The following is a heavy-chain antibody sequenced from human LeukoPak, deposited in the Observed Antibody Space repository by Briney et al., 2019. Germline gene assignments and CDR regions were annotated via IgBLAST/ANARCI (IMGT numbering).Heavy chain of an antibody. J-gene: IGHJ4*02. CDR2: INGSGTNT. V-gene: IGHV3-23*01. CDR3: AKDLGNKPKYYYDSSGYWGTLLDY. Sequence: GGSLRLSCAASGFTFSSYAMSWVRQAPGKGLEWVSCINGSGTNTFYADSVRGRFTISRDNSRNPLYLQMNSLRAEDTAVYYCAKDLGNKPKYYYDSSGYWGTLLDYWGQGTLVTVSS. D-gene: IGHD3-22*01. CDR1: GFTFSSYA.